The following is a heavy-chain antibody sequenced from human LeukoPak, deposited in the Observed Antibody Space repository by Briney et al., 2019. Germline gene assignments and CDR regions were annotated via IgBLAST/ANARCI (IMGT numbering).Heavy chain of an antibody. J-gene: IGHJ6*03. CDR2: IYYSGST. CDR3: AVGATHYYMDV. V-gene: IGHV4-59*08. D-gene: IGHD3-16*01. Sequence: PSETLSLTCTVSGGSIRGYYWSWVRQPPGKGLEWIAYIYYSGSTNYNPSLKSRVTISLDTSKNQFSLKLSSVAAADTAVYYCAVGATHYYMDVWGKGTTVTVSS. CDR1: GGSIRGYY.